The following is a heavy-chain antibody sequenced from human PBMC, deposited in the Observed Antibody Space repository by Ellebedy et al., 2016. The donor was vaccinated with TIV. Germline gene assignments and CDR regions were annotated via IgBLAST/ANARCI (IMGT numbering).Heavy chain of an antibody. V-gene: IGHV3-21*04. J-gene: IGHJ5*02. CDR2: ISSSSSYI. Sequence: GESLKISXAASGFTFSSYSMNWVRQAPGKGLEWVSSISSSSSYIYYADSVKGRFTISRDNAKNSLYLQMNSLRDEDTAVYYCARAYWRGPWGQGTLVTVSS. CDR1: GFTFSSYS. D-gene: IGHD3-3*01. CDR3: ARAYWRGP.